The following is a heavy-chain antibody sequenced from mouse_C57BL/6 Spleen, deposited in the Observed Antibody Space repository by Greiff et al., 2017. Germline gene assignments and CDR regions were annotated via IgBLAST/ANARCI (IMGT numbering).Heavy chain of an antibody. CDR3: ARAPLLRWYFDV. Sequence: EVKLMESGGGLVKPGGSLKLSCAASGFTFSDYGMHWVRQAPEKGLEWVAYISSGSSTIYYADTVKGRFTISRDNAKNTLFLQMTSLGSEDTAMYYCARAPLLRWYFDVWGTGTTVTVSS. CDR2: ISSGSSTI. V-gene: IGHV5-17*01. J-gene: IGHJ1*03. CDR1: GFTFSDYG. D-gene: IGHD1-1*01.